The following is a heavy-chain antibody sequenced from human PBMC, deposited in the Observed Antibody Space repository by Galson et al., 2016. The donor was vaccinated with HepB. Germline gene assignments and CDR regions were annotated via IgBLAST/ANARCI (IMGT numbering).Heavy chain of an antibody. J-gene: IGHJ3*01. Sequence: SLRLSCAASGISFSNYAMSWVRQAPGKGLEWVSGITGSSSSTYYPDSVKGRFTISRDNSKNLLYVHMNSLRAEDTTVYYCAKDRLQYFDWLFPDNFDYWGQGTLVTVSS. CDR1: GISFSNYA. D-gene: IGHD3-9*01. V-gene: IGHV3-23*01. CDR3: AKDRLQYFDWLFPDNFDY. CDR2: ITGSSSST.